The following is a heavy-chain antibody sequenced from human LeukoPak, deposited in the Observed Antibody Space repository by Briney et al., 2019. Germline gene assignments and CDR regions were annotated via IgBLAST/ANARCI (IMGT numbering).Heavy chain of an antibody. CDR1: GGSFSGYY. Sequence: PSETLSLTCAVYGGSFSGYYWSWIRQPPGKGLEWIGEINHSGSTNYNPSLKSRVTISVDTSKDQFSLKLSSVTAADTAVYHCARGVRFYYYYYYMDVWGKGTTVTVSS. V-gene: IGHV4-34*01. CDR3: ARGVRFYYYYYYMDV. J-gene: IGHJ6*03. CDR2: INHSGST.